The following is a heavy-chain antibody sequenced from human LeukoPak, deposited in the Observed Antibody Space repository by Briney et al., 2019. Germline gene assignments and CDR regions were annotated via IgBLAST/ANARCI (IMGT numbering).Heavy chain of an antibody. D-gene: IGHD3-10*02. V-gene: IGHV3-48*03. Sequence: GGSLRLSCTASGYTFSSYEMNWVRQAPGQGLEWVAYISTSGSTINYADYVKGRFTITTDTAKNSLYLQLNSLRADDTAVYYCARSMRRVYFRWSGASYVGGQRTTDSVPS. CDR2: ISTSGSTI. CDR1: GYTFSSYE. J-gene: IGHJ6*02. CDR3: ARSMRRVYFRWSGASYV.